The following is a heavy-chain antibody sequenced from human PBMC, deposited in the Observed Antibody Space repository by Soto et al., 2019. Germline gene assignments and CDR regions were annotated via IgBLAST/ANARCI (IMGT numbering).Heavy chain of an antibody. J-gene: IGHJ4*02. V-gene: IGHV3-9*01. D-gene: IGHD2-2*01. CDR3: EKDSCSSTSCSLAY. CDR1: GFTFDDYA. CDR2: ISWNGVTM. Sequence: EVQLVESGGGLVQPGRALRLSCAASGFTFDDYAMHWVRQAPGKGLEWVSGISWNGVTMGYADSVKGRFTISRDNAKNSMYLQMNSLRAEDTALYHCEKDSCSSTSCSLAYWGQGTLVAVSS.